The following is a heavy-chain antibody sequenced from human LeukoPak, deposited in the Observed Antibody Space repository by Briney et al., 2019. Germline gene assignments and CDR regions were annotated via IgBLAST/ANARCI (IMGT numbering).Heavy chain of an antibody. Sequence: ASVKVSCKASGYTFTSYAMNWVRQAPGQGLEWMGWINTNTGNPTYAQGFTGRFVFSLDTSVSTAYLQISSLKAEDTAVYYCARAATAMASALYYYYGMDVWGQGTTVTVSS. J-gene: IGHJ6*02. CDR3: ARAATAMASALYYYYGMDV. CDR1: GYTFTSYA. CDR2: INTNTGNP. D-gene: IGHD5-18*01. V-gene: IGHV7-4-1*02.